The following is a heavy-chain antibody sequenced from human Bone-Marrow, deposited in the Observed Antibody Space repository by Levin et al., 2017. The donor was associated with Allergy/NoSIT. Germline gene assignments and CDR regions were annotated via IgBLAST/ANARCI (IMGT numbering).Heavy chain of an antibody. J-gene: IGHJ4*02. CDR3: VRDLAYGGNIRFDS. CDR1: GFTFSEHY. CDR2: SRNRANGYTT. V-gene: IGHV3-72*01. Sequence: SCAASGFTFSEHYFDWVRQAPGKGLEGVGRSRNRANGYTTDYAASVEGRFTISRDDSTNSLYLQMNSLRIDDQAVYYWVRDLAYGGNIRFDSWGKGTLVTVSS. D-gene: IGHD4-23*01.